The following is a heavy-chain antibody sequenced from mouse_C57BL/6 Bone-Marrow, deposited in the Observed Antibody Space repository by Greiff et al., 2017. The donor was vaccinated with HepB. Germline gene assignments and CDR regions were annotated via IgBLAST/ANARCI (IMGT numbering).Heavy chain of an antibody. V-gene: IGHV3-6*01. D-gene: IGHD2-5*01. CDR1: GYSITSGYY. J-gene: IGHJ4*01. Sequence: DVKLQESGPGLVKPSQSLSLTCSVTGYSITSGYYWNWIRQFPGNKLEWMGYISYDGSNNYNPSLKNRISITRDTSKNQFFLKLNSVTTEDTATYYCARVYYSNHYYAMDYWGQGTSVTVSS. CDR2: ISYDGSN. CDR3: ARVYYSNHYYAMDY.